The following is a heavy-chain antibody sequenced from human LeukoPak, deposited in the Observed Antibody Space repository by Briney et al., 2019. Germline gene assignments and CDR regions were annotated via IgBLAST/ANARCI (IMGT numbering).Heavy chain of an antibody. D-gene: IGHD3-3*01. J-gene: IGHJ4*02. V-gene: IGHV4-4*07. CDR2: IYTSGST. Sequence: NSSETLSLTCTVSGGSISSYYWSWIRQPAGKGLEWIGRIYTSGSTNYNPSLKSRVTMSVDTSKNQFSLKLSSVTAADTAVYCCARTFWSGYYPALNFDYWGQGTLVTVSS. CDR3: ARTFWSGYYPALNFDY. CDR1: GGSISSYY.